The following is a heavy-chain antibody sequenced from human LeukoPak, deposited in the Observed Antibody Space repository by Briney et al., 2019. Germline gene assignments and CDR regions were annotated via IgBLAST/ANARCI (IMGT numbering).Heavy chain of an antibody. V-gene: IGHV3-33*08. CDR1: GFTFTTYW. CDR3: ARARIAGFDY. D-gene: IGHD2/OR15-2a*01. J-gene: IGHJ4*02. Sequence: PGGSLRLSCAASGFTFTTYWMHWVRQAPGKGLEWVAVIWYDGSNKYYADSVKGRFTISRDNSKNTLYLQMNSLRAEDTAVYYCARARIAGFDYWGQGTLVTVSS. CDR2: IWYDGSNK.